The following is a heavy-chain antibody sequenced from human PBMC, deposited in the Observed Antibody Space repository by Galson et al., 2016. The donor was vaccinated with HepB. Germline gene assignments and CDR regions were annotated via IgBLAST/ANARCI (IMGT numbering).Heavy chain of an antibody. Sequence: ETLSLTCAVSGGSISSSDWWSWARQPPGQGLEWIGQIFHSGRVNYNPSLASRVTILVDTSNNQFSLRLTSVTAADTALYYCARQYRGGPSDFWGQGTLVTVSS. V-gene: IGHV4-4*02. J-gene: IGHJ4*02. D-gene: IGHD5-12*01. CDR3: ARQYRGGPSDF. CDR1: GGSISSSDW. CDR2: IFHSGRV.